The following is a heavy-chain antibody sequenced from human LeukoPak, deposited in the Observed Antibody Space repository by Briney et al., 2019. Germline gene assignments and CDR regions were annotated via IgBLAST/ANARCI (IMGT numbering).Heavy chain of an antibody. CDR3: ARDLGLWFGESNWFDP. D-gene: IGHD3-10*01. Sequence: SQTLSLTCAISGDSVSSNSAAWNWIRQSPSRGLEWLGRTYYRSKWYNDYAVSVKSRITINPETSKNQFSLQLNSVTPEDTAVYYCARDLGLWFGESNWFDPWGQGTLVTVSS. J-gene: IGHJ5*02. V-gene: IGHV6-1*01. CDR2: TYYRSKWYN. CDR1: GDSVSSNSAA.